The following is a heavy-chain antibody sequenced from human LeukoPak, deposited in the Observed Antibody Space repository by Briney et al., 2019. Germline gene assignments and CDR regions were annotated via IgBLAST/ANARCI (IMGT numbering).Heavy chain of an antibody. CDR3: ARDRRYCGADCHLYFGY. CDR1: GFTFSSYS. CDR2: ISSSSSTI. D-gene: IGHD2-21*01. Sequence: GGSLRLSCAASGFTFSSYSMNWVRQAPGKGLEWVSYISSSSSTIYYADSVKGRFTISRDNAKNSLYLQMNSLRAEDTAVYYCARDRRYCGADCHLYFGYWGQGTLVTVSS. V-gene: IGHV3-48*01. J-gene: IGHJ4*02.